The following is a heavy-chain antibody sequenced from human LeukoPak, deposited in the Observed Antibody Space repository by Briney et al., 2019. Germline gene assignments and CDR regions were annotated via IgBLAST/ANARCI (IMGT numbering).Heavy chain of an antibody. CDR1: GFTFKRYA. D-gene: IGHD3-10*01. Sequence: GRSLRLSCAAAGFTFKRYAMHWVRQAPGKGLEWVTIMSYDGNISYYADSVKGRFTISRDNSNDTLYLQMNSLRADDTAIYYCTRGRSVYGSGSYSAYWGQGTLVTVSS. CDR3: TRGRSVYGSGSYSAY. CDR2: MSYDGNIS. V-gene: IGHV3-30*04. J-gene: IGHJ4*02.